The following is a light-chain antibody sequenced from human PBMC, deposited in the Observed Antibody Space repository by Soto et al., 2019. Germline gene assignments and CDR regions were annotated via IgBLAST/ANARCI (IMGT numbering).Light chain of an antibody. Sequence: DIQMTQSPSSLSASVGDRVTITCRASQSISTYLHWYQQKSGKAPKLLIYGASNLQSGVPSRFSGSGSGTDFTLTISSLQPEDFATYYCQHSYNTPRTFGQGTKLEI. J-gene: IGKJ2*01. CDR1: QSISTY. CDR3: QHSYNTPRT. CDR2: GAS. V-gene: IGKV1-39*01.